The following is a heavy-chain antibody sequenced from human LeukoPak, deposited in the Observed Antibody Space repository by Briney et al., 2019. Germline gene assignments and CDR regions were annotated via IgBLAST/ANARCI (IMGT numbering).Heavy chain of an antibody. D-gene: IGHD6-19*01. J-gene: IGHJ4*02. V-gene: IGHV4-61*02. Sequence: SETLSLTCTVSGGSISSSSYYWSWIRQPAGKGLEWIGRIYTSGSTNYNPSLKSRVTMSVDTSKNQFSLKLSSVTAADTAVYYCARAYSGWYHTFDYWGQGTLVTVSS. CDR1: GGSISSSSYY. CDR2: IYTSGST. CDR3: ARAYSGWYHTFDY.